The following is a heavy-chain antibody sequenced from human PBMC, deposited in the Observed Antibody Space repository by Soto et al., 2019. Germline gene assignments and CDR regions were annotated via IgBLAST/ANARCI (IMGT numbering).Heavy chain of an antibody. V-gene: IGHV3-9*01. Sequence: GGSLRLSXAASGFTFDDFAMHWVRQAPGKGLEWVSGVDWNSGSTAYADSVKGRLTISRDNARNSLYLQMNSLRAEDSALYYCVRGRGAYEVKFGMDVWGQGTTVTGS. D-gene: IGHD2-21*01. CDR3: VRGRGAYEVKFGMDV. CDR1: GFTFDDFA. CDR2: VDWNSGST. J-gene: IGHJ6*02.